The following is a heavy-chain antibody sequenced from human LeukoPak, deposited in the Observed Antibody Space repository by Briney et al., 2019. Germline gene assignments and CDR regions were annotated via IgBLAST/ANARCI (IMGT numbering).Heavy chain of an antibody. V-gene: IGHV1-69*01. CDR2: IIPVFGTA. CDR3: ARQENNIAGDGGY. Sequence: SVKVSCKASGGTFSSYAISWVRQAPGQGLEWMGGIIPVFGTANYAQKFQGRVTITADESTSTAYMELSSLRSEDTAVYYCARQENNIAGDGGYWGQGTLVTVSS. J-gene: IGHJ4*02. CDR1: GGTFSSYA. D-gene: IGHD2/OR15-2a*01.